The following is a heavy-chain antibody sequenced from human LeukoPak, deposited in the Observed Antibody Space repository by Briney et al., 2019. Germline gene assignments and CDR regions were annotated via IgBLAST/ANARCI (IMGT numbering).Heavy chain of an antibody. J-gene: IGHJ5*02. Sequence: PGGSLRLSCAASGFTFSSCAMTWVRQAPAKGLAWVSNISGSGDSSDYADSVKGRFTISRDNSKNTLYLQMNSLRAEDTALYYCAKVPLAAISTGWFDTWGQGTLVTVSS. V-gene: IGHV3-23*01. CDR2: ISGSGDSS. CDR1: GFTFSSCA. CDR3: AKVPLAAISTGWFDT. D-gene: IGHD6-13*01.